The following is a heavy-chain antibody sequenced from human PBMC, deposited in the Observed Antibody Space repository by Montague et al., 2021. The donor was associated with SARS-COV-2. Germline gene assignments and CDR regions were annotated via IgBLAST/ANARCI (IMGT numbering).Heavy chain of an antibody. Sequence: SETLSLTCTVSGGSISGFYWSWIRQPPGKGLEWIGCIYYSGSTKXNPSLESRVAVSVDRSENQVSLKLTSVTAADTAVYYCARLLRSCTNGVCRTYYYYALGVWGQGTTVTVSS. CDR1: GGSISGFY. D-gene: IGHD2-8*01. V-gene: IGHV4-59*01. CDR2: IYYSGST. J-gene: IGHJ6*02. CDR3: ARLLRSCTNGVCRTYYYYALGV.